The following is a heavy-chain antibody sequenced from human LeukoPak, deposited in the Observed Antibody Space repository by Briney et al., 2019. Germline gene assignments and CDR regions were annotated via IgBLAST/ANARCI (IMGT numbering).Heavy chain of an antibody. CDR1: GGSISSSSYY. CDR3: ARYYYDSSGYYYRSAFDI. CDR2: IYYSGST. D-gene: IGHD3-22*01. J-gene: IGHJ3*02. V-gene: IGHV4-39*07. Sequence: SETLSLTCTVSGGSISSSSYYWGWIRQPPGKGLEWIGSIYYSGSTYYNPSLKSRVTISVDTSKNQFSLKLSSVTAADTAVYYCARYYYDSSGYYYRSAFDIWGQGTMVTVSS.